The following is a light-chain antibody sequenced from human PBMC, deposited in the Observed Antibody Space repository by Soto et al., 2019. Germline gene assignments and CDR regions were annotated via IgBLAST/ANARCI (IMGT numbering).Light chain of an antibody. CDR3: LQDYSYPYT. V-gene: IGKV1-6*01. J-gene: IGKJ2*01. Sequence: AIQMTQSPSSLSASVGDRVSITCRASQDIRKDLGWYQQKPGKAPKLLIYGASSLRNGVPSRFSGDGSGTEFTLTISSLQPEDFATYYCLQDYSYPYTFGQGTKLDIK. CDR2: GAS. CDR1: QDIRKD.